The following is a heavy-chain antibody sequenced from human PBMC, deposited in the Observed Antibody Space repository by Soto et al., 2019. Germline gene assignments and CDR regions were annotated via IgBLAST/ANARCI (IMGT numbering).Heavy chain of an antibody. CDR1: GDSVSSNSAA. Sequence: QVRLQQSGPRLVKPSETLSLTCAISGDSVSSNSAAWNWIRQSPSRGLEWLGRTYYRSKWYNNYGESVKRRLTINPDTSKNQFSLQLNSVTPEDTALYYCARGWQLDYWGQGTLVTVS. CDR2: TYYRSKWYN. CDR3: ARGWQLDY. D-gene: IGHD6-13*01. J-gene: IGHJ4*02. V-gene: IGHV6-1*01.